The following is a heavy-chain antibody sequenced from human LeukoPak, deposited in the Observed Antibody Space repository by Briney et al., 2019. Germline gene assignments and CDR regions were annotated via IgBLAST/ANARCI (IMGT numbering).Heavy chain of an antibody. Sequence: GGTLRLSCAASGFTFSSYSMNWVRQAPGKGLEWVSSISSSSSYIYYADSVKGRFTISRDNAKNSLYLQMNSLRAEDTAVYYCARLGWQQLVLFDFDYWGQGTLVTVSS. CDR1: GFTFSSYS. D-gene: IGHD6-13*01. CDR3: ARLGWQQLVLFDFDY. J-gene: IGHJ4*02. CDR2: ISSSSSYI. V-gene: IGHV3-21*01.